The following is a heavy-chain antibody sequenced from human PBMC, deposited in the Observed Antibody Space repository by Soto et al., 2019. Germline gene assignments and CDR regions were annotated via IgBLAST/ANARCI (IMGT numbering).Heavy chain of an antibody. CDR2: IYYSGST. Sequence: QLQLQESGPGLVKPSETLSLTCTVSGGSISSSSYYWGWIRQPPGKGLEWIGSIYYSGSTYYNPSLKSRVTISVDTSKNQFSLKLSAVTAADTAVYYCARQAGAMIVVVITTYWYFDLWGRGTLVTVSS. D-gene: IGHD3-22*01. CDR3: ARQAGAMIVVVITTYWYFDL. V-gene: IGHV4-39*01. J-gene: IGHJ2*01. CDR1: GGSISSSSYY.